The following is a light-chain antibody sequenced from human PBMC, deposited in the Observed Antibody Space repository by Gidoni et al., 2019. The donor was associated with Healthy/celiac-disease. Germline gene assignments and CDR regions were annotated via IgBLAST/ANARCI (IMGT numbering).Light chain of an antibody. CDR1: ELGDKY. CDR3: QAWDSSTYV. V-gene: IGLV3-1*01. CDR2: QDS. J-gene: IGLJ1*01. Sequence: YELTQPPSVSVSPGQTASITCSGDELGDKYACWYQQKPGQSPVLVIYQDSKRPSGIPERFSGSNSGNTATLTISGTQAMDEADYYCQAWDSSTYVFGTGTKVTVL.